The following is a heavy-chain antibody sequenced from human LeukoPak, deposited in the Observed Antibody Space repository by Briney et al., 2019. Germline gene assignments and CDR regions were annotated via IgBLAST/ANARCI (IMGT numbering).Heavy chain of an antibody. Sequence: AGWAVRLTCKASGVTFGSCEMHWVRQAPGKGLEWVSYISSSGSTIYYADSVKGRFTISRGNAKNSLYLQMNSLRAEDTAVYYCARVGTVTTRGMDVWGQGTTVTVSS. J-gene: IGHJ6*02. V-gene: IGHV3-48*03. D-gene: IGHD4-17*01. CDR3: ARVGTVTTRGMDV. CDR2: ISSSGSTI. CDR1: GVTFGSCE.